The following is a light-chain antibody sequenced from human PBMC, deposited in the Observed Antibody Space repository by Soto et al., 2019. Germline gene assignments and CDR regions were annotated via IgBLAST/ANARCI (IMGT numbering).Light chain of an antibody. CDR3: AAWDDSLSDLYV. J-gene: IGLJ1*01. V-gene: IGLV1-47*01. Sequence: QSVLTQPPSASGTPGQRVTISCSGSSSNIGSNYVYWYQQLPGTAPKLLIYRNNQRPSGVPDRFSGAKAGTSASLAISGLRSEDEADYYCAAWDDSLSDLYVFGAGTKVTGL. CDR2: RNN. CDR1: SSNIGSNY.